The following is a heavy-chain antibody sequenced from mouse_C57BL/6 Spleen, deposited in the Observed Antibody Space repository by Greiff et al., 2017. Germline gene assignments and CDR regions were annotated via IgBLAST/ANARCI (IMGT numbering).Heavy chain of an antibody. J-gene: IGHJ4*01. CDR3: VREAYYYGSSYYAMDY. CDR2: IRSKSSNYAT. V-gene: IGHV10-3*01. Sequence: EVQLVESGGGLVQPKGSLKLSCAASGFTFNTYAMHWVRQAPGKGLEWVARIRSKSSNYATYYADSVKDRLTISRDDSQSMLYLQMNNLKTEDTAMYYCVREAYYYGSSYYAMDYWGQGTSVTVSS. CDR1: GFTFNTYA. D-gene: IGHD1-1*01.